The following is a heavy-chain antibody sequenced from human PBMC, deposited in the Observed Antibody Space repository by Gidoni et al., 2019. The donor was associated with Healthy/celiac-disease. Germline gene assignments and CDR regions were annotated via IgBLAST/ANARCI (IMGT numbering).Heavy chain of an antibody. Sequence: QLQLQESGPGLVKPSETLSLTCTVSGGSISSSRYYWGWIRQPPGQGLEWIGSIYYSGSTYYNPSLKSRVTISVDTSKNQFSLKLSSVTAADTAVYYCARHRETAYYYGMDVWGQGTTVTVS. CDR2: IYYSGST. D-gene: IGHD5-18*01. CDR1: GGSISSSRYY. V-gene: IGHV4-39*01. CDR3: ARHRETAYYYGMDV. J-gene: IGHJ6*02.